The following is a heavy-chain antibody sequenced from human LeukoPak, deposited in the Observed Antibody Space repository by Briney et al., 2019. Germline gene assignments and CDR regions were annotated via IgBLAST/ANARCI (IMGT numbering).Heavy chain of an antibody. Sequence: GGSLRLSCAASGFIFSSYAMHWVRQAPGKGLEWVAVISYDGSNKYYADSVKGRFTISRDNSKNTLYLQMNSLRAEDTAVYYCASQEAYCSGGSCFSYYYYGMDVWGQGTTVTVSS. CDR1: GFIFSSYA. CDR2: ISYDGSNK. J-gene: IGHJ6*02. CDR3: ASQEAYCSGGSCFSYYYYGMDV. D-gene: IGHD2-15*01. V-gene: IGHV3-30*04.